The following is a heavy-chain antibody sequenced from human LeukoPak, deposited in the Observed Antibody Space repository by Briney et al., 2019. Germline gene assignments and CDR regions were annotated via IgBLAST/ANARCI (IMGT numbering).Heavy chain of an antibody. V-gene: IGHV1-69*04. Sequence: SVKVSCKASGGTFSSYAISWVRQAPGQGLEWMGRIIPILGIANYAQKFQGRVTITADKSTSTAYMELSSLRSEDTAAYYCARDQGTYGDYADNWFDPWGQGTLVTVSS. D-gene: IGHD4-17*01. CDR2: IIPILGIA. J-gene: IGHJ5*02. CDR1: GGTFSSYA. CDR3: ARDQGTYGDYADNWFDP.